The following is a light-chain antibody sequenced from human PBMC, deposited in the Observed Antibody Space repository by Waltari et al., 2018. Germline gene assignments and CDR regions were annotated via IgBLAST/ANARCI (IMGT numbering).Light chain of an antibody. J-gene: IGKJ1*01. CDR1: QSVSSN. CDR3: QQYNNWRRT. V-gene: IGKV3D-15*01. Sequence: EIVMTPSPATLSVSPGERAPLSCRASQSVSSNLTWYQQKPGQAPRLLIYGASTRATGIPARFSGSGSGTEFTLTISSLQSEDFAVYYCQQYNNWRRTFGQGTKVEIK. CDR2: GAS.